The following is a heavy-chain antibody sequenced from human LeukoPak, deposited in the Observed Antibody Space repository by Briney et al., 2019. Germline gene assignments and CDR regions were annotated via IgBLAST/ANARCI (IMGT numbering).Heavy chain of an antibody. J-gene: IGHJ4*02. CDR3: ARHGGFASPLGY. D-gene: IGHD3-16*01. Sequence: SETLSLTCTVNGGSLTHFYWSWIRQPPGKGLEWIGEINQSGSTNYNPSLKSRVTISVDTSKNQFSLELTSVTAADTAVYYCARHGGFASPLGYWGQGTLVTVSS. V-gene: IGHV4-34*01. CDR1: GGSLTHFY. CDR2: INQSGST.